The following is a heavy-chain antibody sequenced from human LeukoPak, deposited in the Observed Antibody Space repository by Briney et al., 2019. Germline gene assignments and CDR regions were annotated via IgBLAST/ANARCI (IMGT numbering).Heavy chain of an antibody. CDR3: ARGYQPVTYRIGY. D-gene: IGHD2-2*01. V-gene: IGHV4-34*01. J-gene: IGHJ4*02. CDR1: GGSFSGYY. CDR2: INHSGST. Sequence: NSSETLSLTCAVYGGSFSGYYWSWIRQPPGKGLEWIGEINHSGSTNYNPSLKSRVTISEGTSKNQFSLKLSSVTAADTAVYYCARGYQPVTYRIGYWGQGTLVTVSS.